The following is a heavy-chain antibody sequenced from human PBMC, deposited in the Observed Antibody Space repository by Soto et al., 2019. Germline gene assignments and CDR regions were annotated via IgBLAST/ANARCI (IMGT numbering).Heavy chain of an antibody. CDR3: ANTGSGPGDY. CDR2: ISGSGGSS. Sequence: GGSPRLSCAASEFTFSSASMSWARHAPGKGLGWVSAISGSGGSSYYADSVKGRFTISRDNSKNTLYLQMNSLRADDTAVYYCANTGSGPGDYWGQGTLVPVSS. V-gene: IGHV3-23*01. D-gene: IGHD2-15*01. J-gene: IGHJ4*02. CDR1: EFTFSSAS.